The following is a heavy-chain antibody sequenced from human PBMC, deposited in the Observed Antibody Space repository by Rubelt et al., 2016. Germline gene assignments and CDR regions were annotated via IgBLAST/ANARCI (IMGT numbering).Heavy chain of an antibody. CDR1: GGSISSSTYY. CDR2: AYYSGST. D-gene: IGHD4/OR15-4a*01. CDR3: ASRSSDGAYGDN. Sequence: QLQLQESGPGLVKPSETLSLTCTVSGGSISSSTYYWGWVRQPPGKGLEWIASAYYSGSTYYNPSLKSRVTISVDRSKNQFSLELGSVTAADTAVDYCASRSSDGAYGDNWGQGTLVTVSS. V-gene: IGHV4-39*01. J-gene: IGHJ4*02.